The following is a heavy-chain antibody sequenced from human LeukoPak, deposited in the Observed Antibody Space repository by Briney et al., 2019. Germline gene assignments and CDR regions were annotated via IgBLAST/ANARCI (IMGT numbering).Heavy chain of an antibody. CDR2: ISSSGTTV. Sequence: GGSLRLSCAASGFTFSSYAMSWVRQAPGKGLEWVSYISSSGTTVYYADSMKGRFTVSRDNAKNSLYLQMDSLRAEDTAVYYCAISNGGNFHFDYWGQGTLVTVSS. J-gene: IGHJ4*02. D-gene: IGHD2-21*02. CDR3: AISNGGNFHFDY. CDR1: GFTFSSYA. V-gene: IGHV3-48*04.